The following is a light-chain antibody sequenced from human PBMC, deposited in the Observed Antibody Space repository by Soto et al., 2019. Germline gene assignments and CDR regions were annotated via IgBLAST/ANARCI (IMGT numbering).Light chain of an antibody. Sequence: EIVLTQSPGTLSLSPEERATLSCRASQSVNSNLAWYQQKPGQAPRLLIYDASNRATGIPVRFSGSGSGTDFTLTISSLEPEDFAVYYCQQSRDWPLTFGGGTKVEIK. J-gene: IGKJ4*01. CDR3: QQSRDWPLT. CDR1: QSVNSN. CDR2: DAS. V-gene: IGKV3-11*01.